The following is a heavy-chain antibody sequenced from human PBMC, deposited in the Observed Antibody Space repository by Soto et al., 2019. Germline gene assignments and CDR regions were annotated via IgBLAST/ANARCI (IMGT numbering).Heavy chain of an antibody. J-gene: IGHJ4*02. CDR2: VHYSGST. Sequence: SETLSLTCTVSGGSISGSSYYWGWIRQPPGKGLECIGSVHYSGSTDYNPSLKSRVTISVDTSKNQFSLKLTSVTAADTAVYFCASFSGATYGDYGGGVNYWGQGTLVTVSS. V-gene: IGHV4-39*01. CDR3: ASFSGATYGDYGGGVNY. CDR1: GGSISGSSYY. D-gene: IGHD4-17*01.